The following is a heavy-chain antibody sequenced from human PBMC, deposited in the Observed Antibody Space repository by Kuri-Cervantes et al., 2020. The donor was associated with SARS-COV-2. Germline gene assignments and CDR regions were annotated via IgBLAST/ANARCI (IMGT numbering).Heavy chain of an antibody. Sequence: GGSLRLSCAASGFTFSSYSMNWVRQAPGKGLEWVSSISSSSSYIYYADSVKGRFTISRDNAKNSLYLQMNSLRAEDTAVYYCASGSITIFGVVTTGFAYWGQGTLVTVSS. V-gene: IGHV3-21*01. CDR2: ISSSSSYI. D-gene: IGHD3-3*01. CDR1: GFTFSSYS. CDR3: ASGSITIFGVVTTGFAY. J-gene: IGHJ4*02.